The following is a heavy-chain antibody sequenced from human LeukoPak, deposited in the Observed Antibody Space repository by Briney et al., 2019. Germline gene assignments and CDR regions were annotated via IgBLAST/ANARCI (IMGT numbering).Heavy chain of an antibody. CDR2: IYYSGST. D-gene: IGHD3-10*01. J-gene: IGHJ5*02. CDR1: GGSISSGDYY. Sequence: SETLFLTCTVSGGSISSGDYYWSWIRQPPGKGLEWIGYIYYSGSTYYNPSLKSRVTISVDTSKNQFSLKLSSVTAADTAVYYCARAQSGVWFGEFRGGFDPWGQGTLVTVSS. CDR3: ARAQSGVWFGEFRGGFDP. V-gene: IGHV4-30-4*01.